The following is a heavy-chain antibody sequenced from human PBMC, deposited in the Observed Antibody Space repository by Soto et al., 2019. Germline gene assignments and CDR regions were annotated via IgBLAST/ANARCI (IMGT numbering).Heavy chain of an antibody. CDR1: GGSITGISDY. CDR2: IHYNGNS. V-gene: IGHV4-39*01. J-gene: IGHJ4*02. Sequence: QLQLQESGPSLVKASETLSLTCTVSGGSITGISDYWGWLHQPPGKGLEWIASIHYNGNSLFNPSLKSRVTISVDTSTNQFSLKMTSVTAADTAVYFCVRHQGSGWYDYFDYWGQGALVTVSS. CDR3: VRHQGSGWYDYFDY. D-gene: IGHD6-19*01.